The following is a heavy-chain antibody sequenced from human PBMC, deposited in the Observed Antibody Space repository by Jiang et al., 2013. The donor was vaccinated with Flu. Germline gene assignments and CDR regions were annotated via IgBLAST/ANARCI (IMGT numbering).Heavy chain of an antibody. CDR3: ARXRDYYDSSGYHDY. CDR2: IDWDDDK. CDR1: GFSLSTSGMC. V-gene: IGHV2-70*01. J-gene: IGHJ4*02. D-gene: IGHD3-22*01. Sequence: KPTQTLTLTCTFSGFSLSTSGMCVSWIRQPPGKALEWLALIDWDDDKYYSTSLKTRLTISKDTSKNQVVLTMTNMDPVDTATYYCARXRDYYDSSGYHDYWGQGTLVTVSS.